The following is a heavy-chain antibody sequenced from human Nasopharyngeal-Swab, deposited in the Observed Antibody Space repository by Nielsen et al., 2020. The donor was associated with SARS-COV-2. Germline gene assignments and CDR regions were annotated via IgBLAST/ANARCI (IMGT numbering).Heavy chain of an antibody. J-gene: IGHJ3*02. CDR1: GYTFTSYA. Sequence: ASVTVSCKASGYTFTSYAMNWVRQAPGQGLEWMGWINTNTGNPTYAQGFTGRFVFSLDTSVSTAYLQISSLKAEDTAVYYCARDHVYYDSSGYPDAFDIWGQGTMVTVSS. V-gene: IGHV7-4-1*02. D-gene: IGHD3-22*01. CDR2: INTNTGNP. CDR3: ARDHVYYDSSGYPDAFDI.